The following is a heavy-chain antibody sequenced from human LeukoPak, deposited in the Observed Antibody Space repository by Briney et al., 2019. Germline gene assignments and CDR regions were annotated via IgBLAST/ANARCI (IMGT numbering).Heavy chain of an antibody. Sequence: GGSLRLSCAASGFTFSSYAMHWVRQAPGKGLEYVSAISSNGGSTYYANSVKGRFTISRDNSKNSLYLQMNSLRAEDTAVYYCARGSEVVAAANNWFDPWGQGTLVTVSS. J-gene: IGHJ5*02. CDR2: ISSNGGST. CDR1: GFTFSSYA. CDR3: ARGSEVVAAANNWFDP. V-gene: IGHV3-64*01. D-gene: IGHD2-2*01.